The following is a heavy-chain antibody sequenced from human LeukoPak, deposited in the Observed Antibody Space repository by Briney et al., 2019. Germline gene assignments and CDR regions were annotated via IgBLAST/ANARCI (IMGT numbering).Heavy chain of an antibody. CDR3: AGWEPGIVGATPYRRAYYMDV. J-gene: IGHJ6*03. Sequence: PGGSLRLSCAASGFTFSSYTMNWVRQAPGKGLEWVSYISSSSSIIYYADSVKGRFTISRDNAKNSLYLQMNSLRAEDTAVYYCAGWEPGIVGATPYRRAYYMDVWGKGTTVTISS. CDR2: ISSSSSII. D-gene: IGHD1-26*01. CDR1: GFTFSSYT. V-gene: IGHV3-48*01.